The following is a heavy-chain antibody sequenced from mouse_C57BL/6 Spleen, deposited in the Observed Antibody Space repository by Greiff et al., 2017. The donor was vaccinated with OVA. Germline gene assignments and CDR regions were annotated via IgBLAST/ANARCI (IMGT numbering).Heavy chain of an antibody. D-gene: IGHD2-1*01. CDR1: GYTFTSYW. V-gene: IGHV1-50*01. CDR2: IDPSDSYT. CDR3: ARSVYYGNLYYFDD. Sequence: QVQLQQPGAELVKPGASVKLSCKASGYTFTSYWMQWVKQRPGQGLEWIGEIDPSDSYTNYNQKFKGKATLTVDTSSSTAYMQLSSLTSEDSAVYYCARSVYYGNLYYFDDWGQGTTLTVSS. J-gene: IGHJ2*01.